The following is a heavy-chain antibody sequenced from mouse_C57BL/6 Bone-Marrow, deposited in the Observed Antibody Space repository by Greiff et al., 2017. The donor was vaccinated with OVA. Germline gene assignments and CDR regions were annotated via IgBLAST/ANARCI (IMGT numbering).Heavy chain of an antibody. CDR3: ARFGQLRGYAMDY. J-gene: IGHJ4*01. CDR1: GYAFSNYW. V-gene: IGHV1-82*01. D-gene: IGHD3-2*02. CDR2: IYPVGGDT. Sequence: QVQLQQSGPELVKPGASVKISCKASGYAFSNYWMNWVKQRPGQGLEWIGRIYPVGGDTNYNGKFTGKATLTADKSSSTAYMRLSSLTSEDSAVYFCARFGQLRGYAMDYWGQGTLVTVSS.